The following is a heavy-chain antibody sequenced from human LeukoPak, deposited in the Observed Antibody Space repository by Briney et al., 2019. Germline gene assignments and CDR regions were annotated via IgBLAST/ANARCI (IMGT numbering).Heavy chain of an antibody. CDR2: IIPIFGTA. Sequence: SLKVSCKASGYTFTSYGISWVRQAPGQGLEWMGGIIPIFGTANYAQKFQGRVTITADESTSTAYMELSSLRSEDTAVYYCATDQNYDFWSGYYNWFDPWGQGTLVTVSS. V-gene: IGHV1-69*13. J-gene: IGHJ5*02. CDR1: GYTFTSYG. D-gene: IGHD3-3*01. CDR3: ATDQNYDFWSGYYNWFDP.